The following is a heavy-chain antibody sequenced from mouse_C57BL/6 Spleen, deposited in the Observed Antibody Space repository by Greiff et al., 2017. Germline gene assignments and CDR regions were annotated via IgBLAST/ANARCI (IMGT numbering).Heavy chain of an antibody. CDR3: ASRVSYYFDY. D-gene: IGHD3-1*01. CDR2: INPYNGGT. V-gene: IGHV1-19*01. Sequence: EVQLHQSGPVLVKPGASVKMSCKASGYTFTDYYMNWVKQSHGKSLEWIGVINPYNGGTSYNQKFKGKATLTVDKSSSTAYMELNSLTSEDSAVYYCASRVSYYFDYWGQGTTLTVSS. J-gene: IGHJ2*01. CDR1: GYTFTDYY.